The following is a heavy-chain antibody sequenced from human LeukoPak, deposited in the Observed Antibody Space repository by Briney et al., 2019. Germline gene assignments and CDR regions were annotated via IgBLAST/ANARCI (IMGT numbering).Heavy chain of an antibody. V-gene: IGHV3-23*01. CDR3: ARDYADYVGYFFFDY. CDR2: ISGGGETT. CDR1: GFTFNNYA. D-gene: IGHD4-17*01. Sequence: GGSLRFSCAASGFTFNNYAMNWVRQAPGKGLEWVSSISGGGETTYYADSAKGWFTISRDNSQNTLYLQMNSLRAEDTAVYYCARDYADYVGYFFFDYWGQGTLITVSS. J-gene: IGHJ4*02.